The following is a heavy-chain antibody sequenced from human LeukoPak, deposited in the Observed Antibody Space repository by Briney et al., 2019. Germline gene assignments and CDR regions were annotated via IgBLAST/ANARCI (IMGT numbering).Heavy chain of an antibody. V-gene: IGHV4-61*01. CDR1: GGSISSSSYY. CDR2: IYYSGST. J-gene: IGHJ6*03. CDR3: ARDQRGYSGYDYHYYYYMDV. Sequence: SETLSLTCTVSGGSISSSSYYWGWIRQPPGKGLEWIGYIYYSGSTNYNPSLKSRVTISVDTSKNQFSLKLSSVTAADTAVYYRARDQRGYSGYDYHYYYYMDVWGKGTTVTISS. D-gene: IGHD5-12*01.